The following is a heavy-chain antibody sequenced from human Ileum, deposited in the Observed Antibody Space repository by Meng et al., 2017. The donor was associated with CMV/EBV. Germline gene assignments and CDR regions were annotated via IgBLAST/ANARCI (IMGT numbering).Heavy chain of an antibody. J-gene: IGHJ4*02. D-gene: IGHD3-16*02. CDR1: GGAISSYH. CDR2: IYTSGST. Sequence: QGRLQESGPGLVNPSETLSLPCTVSGGAISSYHWSWIRQPAGKGLEWIGRIYTSGSTNYNPSLKSRVTMSVDTSKNQFSLKLSSVTAADTAVYYCAREVGGVWGSYRYFAYWGQGTLVTVSS. CDR3: AREVGGVWGSYRYFAY. V-gene: IGHV4-4*07.